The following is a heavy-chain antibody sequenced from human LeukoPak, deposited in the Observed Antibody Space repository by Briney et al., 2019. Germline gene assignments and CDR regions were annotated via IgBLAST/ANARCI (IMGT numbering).Heavy chain of an antibody. CDR1: GLSLSTFGVG. CDR3: GHRRESFDFHGVDV. V-gene: IGHV2-5*01. J-gene: IGHJ6*02. Sequence: SGPTVVKPTQTLTLTCTFSGLSLSTFGVGVVCIRHPPGKALEWLGVTYWNGDKRYNPSLKNRLTITKDTSRNQEVLTMTNMDPVDTGTYYCGHRRESFDFHGVDVWGQGTTVTVSS. CDR2: TYWNGDK.